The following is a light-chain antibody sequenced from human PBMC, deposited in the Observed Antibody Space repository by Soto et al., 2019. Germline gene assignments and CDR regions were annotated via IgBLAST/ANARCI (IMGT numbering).Light chain of an antibody. J-gene: IGKJ4*01. CDR1: QTVSSSY. Sequence: EIVLTQSPGPLSLSPGERATLSCRASQTVSSSYLAWYQQRPGQAPRLLMYGKSTRATGIPDRFSGSGSGTDFTLTISRLEPEDSAVYYCQQYGNSVTFGGGTKVEIK. V-gene: IGKV3-20*01. CDR3: QQYGNSVT. CDR2: GKS.